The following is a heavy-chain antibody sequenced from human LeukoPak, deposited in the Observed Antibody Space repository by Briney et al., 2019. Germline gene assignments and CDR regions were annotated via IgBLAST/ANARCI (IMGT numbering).Heavy chain of an antibody. CDR3: ARDGGYCGAGSCYDY. J-gene: IGHJ4*02. D-gene: IGHD2-15*01. Sequence: PGGSLRLSCAASGFTFTNYWMSWVRQAPGKGLEWVASIRQDGSETYYVDSVKGRFTISRDNAKNSLYLQMNSRRAEDTAMYFCARDGGYCGAGSCYDYWGQGTLVTVSS. CDR2: IRQDGSET. CDR1: GFTFTNYW. V-gene: IGHV3-7*01.